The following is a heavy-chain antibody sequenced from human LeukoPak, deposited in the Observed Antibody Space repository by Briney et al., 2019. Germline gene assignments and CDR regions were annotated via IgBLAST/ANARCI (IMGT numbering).Heavy chain of an antibody. Sequence: GESLKISCKASGNSFTSYWIAWVRQMPGKGLEWMGIIYCGDSDTRYSPSFQGQVTISADKSISIAYLQWSSLKATDTAMYYCARPGGIQLEDFFDYWGQGTLVTVSS. CDR2: IYCGDSDT. D-gene: IGHD5-18*01. V-gene: IGHV5-51*01. J-gene: IGHJ4*02. CDR3: ARPGGIQLEDFFDY. CDR1: GNSFTSYW.